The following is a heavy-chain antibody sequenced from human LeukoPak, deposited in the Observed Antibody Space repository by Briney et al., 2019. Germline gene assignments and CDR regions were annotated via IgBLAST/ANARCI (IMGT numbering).Heavy chain of an antibody. CDR3: AKDPTHITSVRGVEKLDY. V-gene: IGHV3-43*02. D-gene: IGHD3-10*01. CDR2: ISGDGGST. CDR1: GFTFDDYA. Sequence: GGSLRLSCAASGFTFDDYAMHWVRQAPGKGLEWVSLISGDGGSTYYADSVKGRFTISRDNSKNSLYLQMNSLRTEDTALYYCAKDPTHITSVRGVEKLDYWGQGTLVTVSS. J-gene: IGHJ4*02.